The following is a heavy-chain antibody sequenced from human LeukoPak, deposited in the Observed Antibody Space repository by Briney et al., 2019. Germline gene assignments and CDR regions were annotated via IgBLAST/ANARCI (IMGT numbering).Heavy chain of an antibody. CDR3: ARDRSAGIPNFYFDY. J-gene: IGHJ4*02. D-gene: IGHD2-21*01. CDR1: GFTFSTYG. Sequence: PGRSLRLSCAASGFTFSTYGMHWVRQAPGKGLEWVAVIWYDGSNKYYADSVKGRFTISRGNSKNTLYLQMNSLRTDDTAVYYCARDRSAGIPNFYFDYWGQGSLVTVSS. V-gene: IGHV3-33*01. CDR2: IWYDGSNK.